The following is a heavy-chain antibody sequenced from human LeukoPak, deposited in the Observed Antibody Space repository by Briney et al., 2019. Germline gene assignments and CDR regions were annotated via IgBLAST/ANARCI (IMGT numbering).Heavy chain of an antibody. V-gene: IGHV1-2*02. CDR2: INPNSGGT. J-gene: IGHJ4*02. CDR3: ARAYPYGYYFDY. CDR1: GYTSTGYY. D-gene: IGHD3-10*01. Sequence: ASVKVSCKASGYTSTGYYMHWVRQAPRQGLEWMGWINPNSGGTNYAQKFQGRVTMTRDTSISTAYMELSRLRSDDTAVYYCARAYPYGYYFDYWGQGTLVTVSS.